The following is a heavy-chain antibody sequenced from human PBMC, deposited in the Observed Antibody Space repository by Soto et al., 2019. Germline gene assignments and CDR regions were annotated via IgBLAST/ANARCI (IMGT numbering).Heavy chain of an antibody. Sequence: ASVKVSCKASGYTFTSYDMHWVRQAPGQRLEWMGRINVINGNAYYSQRFQGRATFTRDTSASTGYMELSSLISGDTAVYYCVVSRGWWDFHHWGQGTLVTVSS. CDR1: GYTFTSYD. J-gene: IGHJ4*02. V-gene: IGHV1-3*01. D-gene: IGHD6-19*01. CDR2: INVINGNA. CDR3: VVSRGWWDFHH.